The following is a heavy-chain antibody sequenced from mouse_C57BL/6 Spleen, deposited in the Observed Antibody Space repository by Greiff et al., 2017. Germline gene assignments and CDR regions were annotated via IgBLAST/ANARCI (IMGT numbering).Heavy chain of an antibody. V-gene: IGHV1-15*01. D-gene: IGHD1-1*01. CDR1: GYTFTDYE. CDR2: IDPETGGT. J-gene: IGHJ1*03. Sequence: QVQLQQSGAELVRPGASVTLSCKASGYTFTDYEMPWVKQTPVHGLEWIGAIDPETGGTAYNQKFKGTAILTADKSSSTAYMELRSLTSEDSAVYYCTRKDYGSSYWYFDGWGTGTTVTVSS. CDR3: TRKDYGSSYWYFDG.